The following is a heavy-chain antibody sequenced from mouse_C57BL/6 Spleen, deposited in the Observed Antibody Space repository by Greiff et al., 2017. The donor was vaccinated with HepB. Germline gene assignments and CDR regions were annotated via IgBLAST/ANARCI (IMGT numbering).Heavy chain of an antibody. Sequence: VQLKESGEGLVKPGGSLKLSCAASGFTFSSYAMSWVRQTPEKRLEWVAYISSGGDYIYYADTVKGRFTISRDNARNTLYLQMSSLKSEDTAMYYCTREDYYGSSGAYWGQGTLVTVSA. V-gene: IGHV5-9-1*02. CDR1: GFTFSSYA. D-gene: IGHD1-1*01. CDR2: ISSGGDYI. CDR3: TREDYYGSSGAY. J-gene: IGHJ3*01.